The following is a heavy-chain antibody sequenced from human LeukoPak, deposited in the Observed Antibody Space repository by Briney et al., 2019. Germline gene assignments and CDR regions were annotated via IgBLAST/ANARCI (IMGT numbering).Heavy chain of an antibody. V-gene: IGHV5-51*01. Sequence: GESLKISCKGSGYSFTTYWLAWVRQMPGKGLEWMGIIDPADSDTIYSPSFQGQVTMSADKSISTAYLQWSSLKASDTAMYYCAAALGIGYYSGVDVWGQGTTVTVS. CDR1: GYSFTTYW. D-gene: IGHD3-16*01. J-gene: IGHJ6*02. CDR3: AAALGIGYYSGVDV. CDR2: IDPADSDT.